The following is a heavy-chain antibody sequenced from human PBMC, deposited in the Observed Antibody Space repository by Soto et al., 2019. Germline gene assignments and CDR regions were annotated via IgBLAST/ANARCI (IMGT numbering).Heavy chain of an antibody. V-gene: IGHV4-59*01. CDR2: IYYSGST. Sequence: QVQLQESGPGLVKPSETLSLTCTVSGGSISSYYWSWIRQPPGKGLEWIGYIYYSGSTNYNPSLKSRVTKSVDTSKNQFSLKLSSVTAADTAVYYWARGGGGSSWYFLVYWGQGTLVTVSS. CDR1: GGSISSYY. J-gene: IGHJ4*02. CDR3: ARGGGGSSWYFLVY. D-gene: IGHD6-13*01.